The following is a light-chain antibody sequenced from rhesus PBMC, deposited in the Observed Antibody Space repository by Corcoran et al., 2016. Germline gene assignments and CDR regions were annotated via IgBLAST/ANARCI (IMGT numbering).Light chain of an antibody. CDR3: QQHNSYPLT. J-gene: IGKJ4*01. Sequence: DIQMTQSPSSLSASVGDTVTITCRASQGLSTYLAWYQQKPVKAPKPLIYYASNLASGVPSRFSGSGSGTDFTLTISSLQPEDFATYYCQQHNSYPLTFGGGTKVELK. CDR2: YAS. V-gene: IGKV1S14*01. CDR1: QGLSTY.